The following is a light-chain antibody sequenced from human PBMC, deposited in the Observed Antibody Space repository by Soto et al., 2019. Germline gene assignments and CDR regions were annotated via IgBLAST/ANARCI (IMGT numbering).Light chain of an antibody. CDR1: STYIGRYDY. J-gene: IGLJ1*01. Sequence: QSVLTQPASVSGSPGQSITISCTGTSTYIGRYDYVSWYQQHPGKAPKLIIYDVSNRPSGVSNRFSGSKSGNTASLTISGLQAEDEADYYRSSYITTNNRVFGTGTKVTVL. CDR3: SSYITTNNRV. V-gene: IGLV2-14*01. CDR2: DVS.